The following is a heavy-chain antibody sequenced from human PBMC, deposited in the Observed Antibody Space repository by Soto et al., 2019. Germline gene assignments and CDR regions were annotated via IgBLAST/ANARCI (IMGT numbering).Heavy chain of an antibody. D-gene: IGHD3-3*01. CDR2: ISYDGSNK. V-gene: IGHV3-30*18. Sequence: QVQLVESGGGVVQPGRSLRLSCAASGFTFSSYGMHWVRQAPGKGLEWVAVISYDGSNKYYADSVKGRFTISRDNSKNTLYLQMNSLRAEDTAVYYCAKAPGGEWLLGVDYWGQGTLVTVSS. CDR1: GFTFSSYG. J-gene: IGHJ4*02. CDR3: AKAPGGEWLLGVDY.